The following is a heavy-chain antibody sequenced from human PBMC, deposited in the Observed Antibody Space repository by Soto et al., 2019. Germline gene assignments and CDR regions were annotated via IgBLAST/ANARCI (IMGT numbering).Heavy chain of an antibody. CDR1: GDTFSWYS. CDR2: ISGYNGNT. Sequence: XSVKVSCKASGDTFSWYSIPLVRQAPGQGLEWMGRISGYNGNTNYARTLRVRLTLTTDTSTSTAYMELRSLKSDDTAVYYCARDVFCGGAPACPDMDVWAQGTTVTVSS. CDR3: ARDVFCGGAPACPDMDV. V-gene: IGHV1-18*04. D-gene: IGHD2-21*01. J-gene: IGHJ6*02.